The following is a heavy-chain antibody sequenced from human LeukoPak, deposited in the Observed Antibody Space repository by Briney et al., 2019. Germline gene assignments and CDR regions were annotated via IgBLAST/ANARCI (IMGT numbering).Heavy chain of an antibody. CDR3: ARDPDGFLEWLNGDY. V-gene: IGHV3-7*01. CDR2: IRQDGSEK. Sequence: QPGGSLRLSCAAYGFTFSRYWMTWVRQAPGKGLEWVATIRQDGSEKYYVDSVKGRFTVSRDNAKNSLYLQMNSLRAEDTAVYYCARDPDGFLEWLNGDYWGQGTLVTVSS. J-gene: IGHJ4*02. D-gene: IGHD3-3*01. CDR1: GFTFSRYW.